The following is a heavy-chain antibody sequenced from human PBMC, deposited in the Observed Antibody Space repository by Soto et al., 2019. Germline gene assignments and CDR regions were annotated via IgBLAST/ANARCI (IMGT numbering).Heavy chain of an antibody. CDR2: VIPVFGLA. D-gene: IGHD3-10*01. V-gene: IGHV1-69*17. Sequence: QVQLVQSGAEVKKPGSSVKVSCKSSGGTFSSYAISWVRQAPGQGLELMGGVIPVFGLATYAQKVQGRVTITADKSTNTAYMEVSSLRSEDTAVYYCARGKSYYGSGKGIYDYYSLDVWGQGTTVTVSS. J-gene: IGHJ6*02. CDR1: GGTFSSYA. CDR3: ARGKSYYGSGKGIYDYYSLDV.